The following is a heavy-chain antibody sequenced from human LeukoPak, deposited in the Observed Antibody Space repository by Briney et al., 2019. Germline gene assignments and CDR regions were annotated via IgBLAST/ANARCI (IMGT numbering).Heavy chain of an antibody. Sequence: PGGSLRLSCAASGFTFSSYAMSWVRQAPGKGLEWVSGISGSGGSTYYADSVKGRFAISRDNSKNTLYLQMNSLRAEDTAVYYCATDRNYYDSSGYAFSWGQGTLVTVSS. J-gene: IGHJ5*02. CDR3: ATDRNYYDSSGYAFS. D-gene: IGHD3-22*01. V-gene: IGHV3-23*01. CDR2: ISGSGGST. CDR1: GFTFSSYA.